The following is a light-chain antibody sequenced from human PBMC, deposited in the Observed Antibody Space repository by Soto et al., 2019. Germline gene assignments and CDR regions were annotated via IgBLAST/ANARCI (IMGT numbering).Light chain of an antibody. Sequence: QSVLTQPASVSGSPGQSITISCTGTSSDIGGFNYVSWYQRRPGKAPKVMIYEVSNRPSGVSNRFSGSKSGNTASLTISGLQDEDEADYYCASRTSSSTVHVFGTGTKVTVL. J-gene: IGLJ1*01. CDR1: SSDIGGFNY. V-gene: IGLV2-14*03. CDR2: EVS. CDR3: ASRTSSSTVHV.